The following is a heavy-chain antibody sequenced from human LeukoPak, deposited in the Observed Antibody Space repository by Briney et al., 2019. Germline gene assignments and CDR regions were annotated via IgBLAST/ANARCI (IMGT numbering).Heavy chain of an antibody. J-gene: IGHJ5*02. CDR3: ARGGQWDYYGASSGFDP. V-gene: IGHV1-69*05. CDR2: IIPIFGTA. Sequence: SVKVSCKASGGTFSSYAISWVRQAPGQGLEWMGGIIPIFGTANYAQKFQGRVTITTDESTSTAYMELSSLRSEDTAVYYCARGGQWDYYGASSGFDPWGQGTLVTVSS. D-gene: IGHD3-10*01. CDR1: GGTFSSYA.